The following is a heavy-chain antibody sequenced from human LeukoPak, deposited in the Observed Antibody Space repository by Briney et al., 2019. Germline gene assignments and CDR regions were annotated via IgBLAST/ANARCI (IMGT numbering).Heavy chain of an antibody. CDR1: GFTFSVYG. J-gene: IGHJ4*02. Sequence: PGGSLRLSCAASGFTFSVYGMHWVRQAPGKGLEWVAFIRYDGSSEYYADSVKGRFTISRDNSKNMLYLQMHSLRAEDTAVYYCAKEKRTIFYFFDYWGQGTLVTVSS. V-gene: IGHV3-30*02. CDR3: AKEKRTIFYFFDY. D-gene: IGHD1-7*01. CDR2: IRYDGSSE.